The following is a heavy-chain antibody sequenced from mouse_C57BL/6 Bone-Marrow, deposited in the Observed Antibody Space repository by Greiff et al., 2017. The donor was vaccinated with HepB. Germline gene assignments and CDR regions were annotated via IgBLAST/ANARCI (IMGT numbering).Heavy chain of an antibody. CDR3: ARFDYDEGAWFAY. Sequence: VKLQESGAELARPGASVKLSCKASGYTFTSYGISWVKQRTGQGLEWIGEIYPRSGNTYYNEKFKGKATLTADKSSSTAYMELRSLTSEDSAVYFCARFDYDEGAWFAYWGQGTRVTVSA. V-gene: IGHV1-81*01. CDR2: IYPRSGNT. D-gene: IGHD2-4*01. J-gene: IGHJ3*01. CDR1: GYTFTSYG.